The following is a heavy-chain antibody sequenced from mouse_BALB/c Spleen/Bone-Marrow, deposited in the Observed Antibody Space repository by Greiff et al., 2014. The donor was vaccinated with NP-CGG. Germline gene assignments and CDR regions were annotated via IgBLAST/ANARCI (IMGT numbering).Heavy chain of an antibody. CDR3: ARGGDYHYFDY. Sequence: QVQLQQSGPELVKPGALVKISCKASGYTFTTYDINWVKQRPGQGLEWIGWISPGDGNTNYNEKFKGKATLTADKSSSTAYMQPSSLTSENSAVYFCARGGDYHYFDYWGQGTTLTVSS. J-gene: IGHJ2*01. D-gene: IGHD2-4*01. V-gene: IGHV1S56*01. CDR2: ISPGDGNT. CDR1: GYTFTTYD.